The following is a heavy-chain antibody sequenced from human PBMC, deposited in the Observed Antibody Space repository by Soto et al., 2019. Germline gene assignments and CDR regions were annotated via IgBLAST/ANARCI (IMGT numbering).Heavy chain of an antibody. Sequence: GESLKISCKGSGYIFTSYWISWCLEMPGKGLEWMGRIDPSDSYTNYSPSFQGHVTISADKSISTAYLQWSSLKASDTAMYYCARDRSGDRLDFDYWGQGTLATVSS. V-gene: IGHV5-10-1*01. CDR2: IDPSDSYT. J-gene: IGHJ4*02. D-gene: IGHD3-10*01. CDR3: ARDRSGDRLDFDY. CDR1: GYIFTSYW.